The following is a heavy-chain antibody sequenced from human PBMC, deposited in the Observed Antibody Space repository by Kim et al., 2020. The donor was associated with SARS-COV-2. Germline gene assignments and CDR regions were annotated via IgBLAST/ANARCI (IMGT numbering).Heavy chain of an antibody. CDR2: LRADGGT. CDR3: AKLNWNDPINY. Sequence: GGSLRLSCAASGFTLRSCAMSWVRQAPGKGLEWVSALRADGGTYYADSVKGRFTVSRDDSKNTLYLQMHSLRAEDTAKYFCAKLNWNDPINYWGQGTQVTVSS. J-gene: IGHJ4*02. CDR1: GFTLRSCA. D-gene: IGHD1-20*01. V-gene: IGHV3-23*01.